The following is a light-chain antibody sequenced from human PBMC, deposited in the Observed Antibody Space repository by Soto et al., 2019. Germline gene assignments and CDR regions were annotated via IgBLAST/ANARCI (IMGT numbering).Light chain of an antibody. CDR1: NSDVGGYNF. Sequence: QSALTQPAFVSGSPGQSITISCTGTNSDVGGYNFVSWYQQHPGKVPKLMIYDVTSRPSGVSNRFSGSKSGNTASLTISGLQAEDEADYYCSSYTSSSTLGFGTGTKLTVL. J-gene: IGLJ1*01. CDR3: SSYTSSSTLG. CDR2: DVT. V-gene: IGLV2-14*01.